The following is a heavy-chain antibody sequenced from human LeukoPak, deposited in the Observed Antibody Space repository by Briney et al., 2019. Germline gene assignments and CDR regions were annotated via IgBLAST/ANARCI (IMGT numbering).Heavy chain of an antibody. CDR2: ISYDGSNK. V-gene: IGHV3-30-3*01. CDR1: GFTFSSYA. D-gene: IGHD3-22*01. Sequence: GGSLRLSCAASGFTFSSYAMHWVRQAPGKGLEWVAVISYDGSNKYYADSVKGRFTISRDNSTNTLYLQMNSLRAEDTAVYYCARDRPTPDYYDSSGYYYAFDIWGQGTMVTVSS. CDR3: ARDRPTPDYYDSSGYYYAFDI. J-gene: IGHJ3*02.